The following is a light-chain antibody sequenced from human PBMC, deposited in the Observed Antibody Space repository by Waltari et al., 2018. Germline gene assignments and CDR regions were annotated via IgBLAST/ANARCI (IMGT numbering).Light chain of an antibody. V-gene: IGKV4-1*01. CDR2: WAS. CDR1: QNILSNSNNKNY. Sequence: DIVMTKSPDSLAVSLGERATVNCKSSQNILSNSNNKNYLSWYQQKPGQPPKLLIYWASIRQSGVPDRFSGSGSGTDFTLTISSLQAEDVAVYFCQQYYSTPQTFGQGTKVEIK. J-gene: IGKJ1*01. CDR3: QQYYSTPQT.